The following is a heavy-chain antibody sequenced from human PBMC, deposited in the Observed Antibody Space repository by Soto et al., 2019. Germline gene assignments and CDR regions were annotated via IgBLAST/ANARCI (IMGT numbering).Heavy chain of an antibody. Sequence: QVQLVQSGAEVKKPGSSVKVSCKASGGTFSSYAISWVRQAPGQGLEWMGGIIPIFGTANYAQKFQGRVTITADKSTSTAYMELSRLRSEDTAVYYCASESGITIFGAINWFDPWGQGTLVTVSS. CDR3: ASESGITIFGAINWFDP. CDR1: GGTFSSYA. V-gene: IGHV1-69*06. D-gene: IGHD3-3*01. CDR2: IIPIFGTA. J-gene: IGHJ5*02.